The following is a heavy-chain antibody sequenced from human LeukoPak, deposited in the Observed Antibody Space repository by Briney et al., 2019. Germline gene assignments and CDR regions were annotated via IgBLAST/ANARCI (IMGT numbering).Heavy chain of an antibody. J-gene: IGHJ4*02. CDR2: IRQDGGVK. CDR1: GFTFSSYW. CDR3: ARTVVVVVGASDYFDY. D-gene: IGHD2-2*01. V-gene: IGHV3-7*03. Sequence: GGSLRLSCAASGFTFSSYWMTWVRQAPGKGLEGVANIRQDGGVKYYMDSAKGRFTLSRDNAKSSLYLQMNSLRVEDTAMYFCARTVVVVVGASDYFDYWGRGTLVTVSS.